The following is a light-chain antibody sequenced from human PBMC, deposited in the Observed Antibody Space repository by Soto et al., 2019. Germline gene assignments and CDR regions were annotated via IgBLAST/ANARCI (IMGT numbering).Light chain of an antibody. J-gene: IGKJ2*01. CDR3: QQYGSYSPYT. Sequence: DIQLTQSPSTLSASVGDRVTITCRASQSINYWLAWYQQKPGRAPKLLIFDAPTLESGVPSRFSGSGSGTEFTLTISSLQPDDFATYYCQQYGSYSPYTFGQGTKLEIE. CDR2: DAP. V-gene: IGKV1-5*01. CDR1: QSINYW.